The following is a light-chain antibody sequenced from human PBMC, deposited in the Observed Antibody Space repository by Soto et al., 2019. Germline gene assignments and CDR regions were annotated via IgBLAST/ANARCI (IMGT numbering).Light chain of an antibody. CDR3: SSYTSSSTKV. CDR2: DVS. Sequence: QRALTKPAYVKGLPRQSITITSTGTSSDVGGYNYVSWYQQHPGKAPKLMIYDVSNRPSGVSNRFSGSKSGNTASLTISGLQAEDEADYYCSSYTSSSTKVFGTGTKVTVL. J-gene: IGLJ1*01. V-gene: IGLV2-14*01. CDR1: SSDVGGYNY.